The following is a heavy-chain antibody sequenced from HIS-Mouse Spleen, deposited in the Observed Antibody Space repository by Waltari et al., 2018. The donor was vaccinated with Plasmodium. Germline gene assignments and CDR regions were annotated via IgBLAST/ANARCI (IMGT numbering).Heavy chain of an antibody. D-gene: IGHD2-15*01. V-gene: IGHV3-30-3*01. J-gene: IGHJ4*02. CDR1: GFTFISYA. CDR3: ARDRRLALDY. CDR2: IACDGSNK. Sequence: QVQLVASGGGVVQPGWSLRLSCPASGFTFISYAMHWVRQAPGQGMEWVGGIACDGSNKYYADSVKGRCTISRDNSKNTLYLKMNSLRAEDTAVYYGARDRRLALDYWGQGTLVTVSS.